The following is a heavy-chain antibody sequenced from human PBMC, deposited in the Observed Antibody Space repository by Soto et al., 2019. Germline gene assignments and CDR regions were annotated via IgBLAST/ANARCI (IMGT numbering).Heavy chain of an antibody. CDR3: ESYYDSSGYHDY. J-gene: IGHJ4*02. V-gene: IGHV1-2*04. D-gene: IGHD3-22*01. Sequence: QVQLVQSGAEVKKPGASVKVSCKASGYIFTGFYMHWVRQAPGQGLEWMGWINPNSGDTQYAQKFEGWVTMTRDTSISTAYMELSRLRSDDTAVYYCESYYDSSGYHDYWGQGTLVTVSS. CDR1: GYIFTGFY. CDR2: INPNSGDT.